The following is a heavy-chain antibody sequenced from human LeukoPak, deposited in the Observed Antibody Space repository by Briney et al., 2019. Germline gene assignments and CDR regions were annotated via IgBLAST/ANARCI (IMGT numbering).Heavy chain of an antibody. CDR2: IYPDDSNT. CDR1: GYSFTSYW. Sequence: GESLKISCKGSGYSFTSYWIGWVRQMPGQGLEWMGIIYPDDSNTIYGPSFQGQVTISADKSINTAYLEWSSLKASDTAIYYCARQGAAGKYYYYYMDVWGQGTLVTVSS. CDR3: ARQGAAGKYYYYYMDV. D-gene: IGHD6-13*01. V-gene: IGHV5-51*01. J-gene: IGHJ6*03.